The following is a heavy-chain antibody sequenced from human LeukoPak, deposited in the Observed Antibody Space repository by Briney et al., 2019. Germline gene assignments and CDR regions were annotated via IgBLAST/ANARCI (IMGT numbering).Heavy chain of an antibody. J-gene: IGHJ4*02. V-gene: IGHV3-7*04. CDR2: IKHDGSEK. CDR3: ARDPPVYYYDSSGYAPSDY. Sequence: GGSLRLSCAASGFTFSNFWMNWVRQAPGKGLERVASIKHDGSEKYYVDSVRGRFTISRDNAKNSLYLQMNSLRAEDTAVYYCARDPPVYYYDSSGYAPSDYWDQGTLVTVSS. D-gene: IGHD3-22*01. CDR1: GFTFSNFW.